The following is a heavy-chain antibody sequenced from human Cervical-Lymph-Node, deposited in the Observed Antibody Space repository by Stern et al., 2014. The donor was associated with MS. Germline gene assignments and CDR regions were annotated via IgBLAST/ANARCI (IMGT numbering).Heavy chain of an antibody. J-gene: IGHJ6*02. Sequence: QVQLVESGGGVVQPGTSLRLSCAASGFTLSSYGMHWVRQAPGKGLEWVALIWYDGSNKYYADSVKGRFTISRDNSKDTVCLQMNSLRVEDTALYYCARGGFCTDAACYEFDGMDVWGQGTTVTVPS. CDR3: ARGGFCTDAACYEFDGMDV. V-gene: IGHV3-33*01. CDR1: GFTLSSYG. CDR2: IWYDGSNK. D-gene: IGHD2-8*01.